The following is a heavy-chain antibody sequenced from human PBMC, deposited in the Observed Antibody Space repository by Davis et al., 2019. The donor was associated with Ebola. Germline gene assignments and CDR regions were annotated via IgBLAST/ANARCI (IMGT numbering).Heavy chain of an antibody. V-gene: IGHV1-69*13. D-gene: IGHD3-22*01. CDR3: ARVYYDSSGYSPTPYYFDS. Sequence: SVNVSCKASGCTFSSYAISWVRQAPGHGLEWMGWIIPIFGTANYAQKFQGRVTITADESTSTAYMELSSLRSEDTAVYYCARVYYDSSGYSPTPYYFDSWGKGTLVTVSS. J-gene: IGHJ4*02. CDR2: IIPIFGTA. CDR1: GCTFSSYA.